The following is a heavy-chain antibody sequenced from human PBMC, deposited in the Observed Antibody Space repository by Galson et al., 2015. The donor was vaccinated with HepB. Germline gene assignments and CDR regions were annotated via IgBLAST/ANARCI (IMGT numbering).Heavy chain of an antibody. V-gene: IGHV1-2*06. Sequence: SVKVSCKASGYTFIDYYVHWVRQAPGQGLEWMGRINPKRGGTDYGQNFQGRVTMTRDTSSSTVYMELSRLRSDDTAVYYCAREGWSGYSKAFDIWGQGTMVTVSS. J-gene: IGHJ3*02. CDR3: AREGWSGYSKAFDI. D-gene: IGHD5-12*01. CDR2: INPKRGGT. CDR1: GYTFIDYY.